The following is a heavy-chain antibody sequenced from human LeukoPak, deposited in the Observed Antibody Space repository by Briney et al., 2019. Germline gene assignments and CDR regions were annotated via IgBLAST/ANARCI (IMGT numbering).Heavy chain of an antibody. D-gene: IGHD5-24*01. CDR2: VSPTGGFT. CDR3: ARDISARDEAWWFDL. V-gene: IGHV1-46*01. Sequence: ASVKVSCKAFGYTFTNNFMHWVRQAPGQRREWMGLVSPTGGFTAYAQKFQGRVTLTRDLSTSTDYLELSSLRSEDTAVYYCARDISARDEAWWFDLWGQGTLVPVSS. CDR1: GYTFTNNF. J-gene: IGHJ5*02.